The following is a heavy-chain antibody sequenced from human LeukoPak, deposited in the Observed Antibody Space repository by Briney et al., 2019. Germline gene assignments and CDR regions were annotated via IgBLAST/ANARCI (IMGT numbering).Heavy chain of an antibody. J-gene: IGHJ6*02. Sequence: GGSLRLSCAASGFTFSSYSMNWVRQAPGKGLEWVSYISSSSSTIYYADSVKGRFTISRDNAKNSLYLQMSSLRAEDTAVYYCARDLGSTSVWGQGTTVTVSS. V-gene: IGHV3-48*01. CDR3: ARDLGSTSV. D-gene: IGHD2-2*01. CDR2: ISSSSSTI. CDR1: GFTFSSYS.